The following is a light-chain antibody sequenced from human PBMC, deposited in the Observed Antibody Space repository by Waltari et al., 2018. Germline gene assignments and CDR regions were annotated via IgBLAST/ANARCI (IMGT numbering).Light chain of an antibody. V-gene: IGLV1-40*01. CDR1: SSDIGARSD. CDR2: GNI. J-gene: IGLJ3*02. Sequence: QSVLKQPPSVSGAPGQRVTISCTGSSSDIGARSDIHCYQHLPGTAPKLLIYGNINRPSGVPDRFSGSKSGTSASLAITGLQSEDEADYYCQSYDSSLSGWVFGGGTRLTVL. CDR3: QSYDSSLSGWV.